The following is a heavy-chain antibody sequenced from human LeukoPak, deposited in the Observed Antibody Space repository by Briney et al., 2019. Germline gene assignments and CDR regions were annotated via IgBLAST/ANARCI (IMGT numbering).Heavy chain of an antibody. V-gene: IGHV3-23*01. Sequence: GWSLRLSCAASGFTFSTYAMSWVRQAPGKGLEWVSGISGNGGYTYYADSVKGRFTISRDNSKNTLYLQMNSLRAEDTAVYYCAKAPYYSSSWYFFDYWGQGTLATVSS. J-gene: IGHJ4*02. CDR2: ISGNGGYT. CDR1: GFTFSTYA. CDR3: AKAPYYSSSWYFFDY. D-gene: IGHD6-13*01.